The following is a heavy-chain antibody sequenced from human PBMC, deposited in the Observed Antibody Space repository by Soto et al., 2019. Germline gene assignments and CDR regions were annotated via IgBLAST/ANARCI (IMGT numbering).Heavy chain of an antibody. V-gene: IGHV4-34*01. J-gene: IGHJ6*03. CDR2: INHSGST. CDR1: GGSFSGYY. Sequence: PSETLSLTCAVYGGSFSGYYWSWIRQPPGKGLEWIGEINHSGSTNYNPSLKSRVTISVDTSKNQFSLKLSSVTAADTAVYYCARGRIDFWSGFIYYYYYYMDVWGKGTTVTVSS. CDR3: ARGRIDFWSGFIYYYYYYMDV. D-gene: IGHD3-3*01.